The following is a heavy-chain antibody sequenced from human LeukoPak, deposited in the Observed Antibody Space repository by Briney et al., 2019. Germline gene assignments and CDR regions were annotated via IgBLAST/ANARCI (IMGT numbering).Heavy chain of an antibody. CDR2: IYHSGST. CDR1: GYSIDSVYY. Sequence: SETLSLTCTVSGYSIDSVYYWGWIRQPPGKGLEWIGSIYHSGSTYYNPSLKSRVTISVDTSKNQFSLKLSSVTAADTAVYYCARQDIVVVPAAPKSGGEDFDIWGQGTMVTVSS. CDR3: ARQDIVVVPAAPKSGGEDFDI. D-gene: IGHD2-2*01. J-gene: IGHJ3*02. V-gene: IGHV4-38-2*02.